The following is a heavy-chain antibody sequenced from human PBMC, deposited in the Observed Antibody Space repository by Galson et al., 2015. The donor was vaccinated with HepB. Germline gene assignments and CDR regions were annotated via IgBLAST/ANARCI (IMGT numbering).Heavy chain of an antibody. CDR1: GFSFSTYG. CDR3: ARDWGIAVAGTWWFDP. D-gene: IGHD6-19*01. CDR2: ISSTSNYI. V-gene: IGHV3-21*01. J-gene: IGHJ5*02. Sequence: SLRLSCAGSGFSFSTYGMNWVRQAPGKGLEWVSSISSTSNYIYYADSVKGRFTISRDNAKNSLFLQMNGLRAEDTAVYYCARDWGIAVAGTWWFDPWGQGTLVRLL.